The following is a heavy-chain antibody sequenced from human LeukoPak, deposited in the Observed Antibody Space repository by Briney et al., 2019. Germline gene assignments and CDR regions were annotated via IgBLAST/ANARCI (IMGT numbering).Heavy chain of an antibody. D-gene: IGHD1-26*01. CDR1: GGSFSGYY. CDR2: INHSGST. Sequence: PSETLSLTCAVYGGSFSGYYWSWIRQPPGKGLEWIGEINHSGSTNYNPSLKSRVTISVDTSKNQFSLKLSSVTAADTAVYYCAREGYSGSYYNEAAFDIWGQGTMVTVSS. J-gene: IGHJ3*02. CDR3: AREGYSGSYYNEAAFDI. V-gene: IGHV4-34*01.